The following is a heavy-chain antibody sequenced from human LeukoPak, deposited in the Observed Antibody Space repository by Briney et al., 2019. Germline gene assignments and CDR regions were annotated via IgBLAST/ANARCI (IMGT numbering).Heavy chain of an antibody. CDR3: ARVLRNDYGDYGTLGY. V-gene: IGHV3-23*01. Sequence: GGSLRLSCAASGFTFSSYWMHWVRQAPGKGLVWVSAISGSGVTTHYAGSVKGRFSISRDNSKNTLYLQMNSLRAEDTAVYYCARVLRNDYGDYGTLGYWGQGTLVTVSS. D-gene: IGHD4-17*01. J-gene: IGHJ4*02. CDR1: GFTFSSYW. CDR2: ISGSGVTT.